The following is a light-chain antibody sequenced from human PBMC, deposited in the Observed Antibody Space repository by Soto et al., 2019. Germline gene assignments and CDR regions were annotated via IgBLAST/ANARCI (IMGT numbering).Light chain of an antibody. J-gene: IGLJ2*01. CDR1: NIGSKS. CDR2: DDS. Sequence: SYELTQPPSVSAAPGQTARISCGRNNIGSKSVHWYQQRPGQAPVLVVFDDSERPSGIPERFSGSNSGNTATLTISRVEAGDEADYYCQVWDSSSDHVVFGGGTKLTVI. CDR3: QVWDSSSDHVV. V-gene: IGLV3-21*02.